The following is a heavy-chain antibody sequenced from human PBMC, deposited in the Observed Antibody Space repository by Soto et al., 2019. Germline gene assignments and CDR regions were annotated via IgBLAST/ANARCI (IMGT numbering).Heavy chain of an antibody. D-gene: IGHD2-15*01. V-gene: IGHV3-33*01. CDR1: G. Sequence: GGRRIRKTPSKGLGWVAVIWYDGSNKYYADSVKGRFTISRDNAKNTLYLQMNSLRAEDTAVYYCAIDCSGLGPKKNYYYGMGVRGKAPTGTGS. CDR3: AIDCSGLGPKKNYYYGMGV. J-gene: IGHJ6*04. CDR2: IWYDGSNK.